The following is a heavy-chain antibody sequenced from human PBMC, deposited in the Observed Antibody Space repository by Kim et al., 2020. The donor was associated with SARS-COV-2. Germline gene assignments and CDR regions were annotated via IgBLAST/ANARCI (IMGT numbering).Heavy chain of an antibody. CDR2: IDPKSGGT. CDR3: AIDTSGSFYFDY. Sequence: ASGYIFSDYYLHWVRQAPGQRLEWMGRIDPKSGGTKYVQKFQGRVTMTRDTSINTAYLELSRVSSDDTAVYYCAIDTSGSFYFDYWGQGTLAT. D-gene: IGHD2-2*02. V-gene: IGHV1-2*06. J-gene: IGHJ4*02. CDR1: GYIFSDYY.